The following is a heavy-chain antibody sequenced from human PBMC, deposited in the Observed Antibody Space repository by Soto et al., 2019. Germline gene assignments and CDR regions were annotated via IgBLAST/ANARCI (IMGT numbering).Heavy chain of an antibody. Sequence: PRGSLTLAWAASGFTFSNYAMSWVRQAPGKGLEWVSAMSGSGSSTYYADSVKGRFTISRDNSRNTLYLQMNSLRAEDTAVYYCAKISGSVWYGATYSHXWGQGTLVTVSX. CDR2: MSGSGSST. J-gene: IGHJ5*02. V-gene: IGHV3-23*01. CDR1: GFTFSNYA. D-gene: IGHD6-19*01. CDR3: AKISGSVWYGATYSHX.